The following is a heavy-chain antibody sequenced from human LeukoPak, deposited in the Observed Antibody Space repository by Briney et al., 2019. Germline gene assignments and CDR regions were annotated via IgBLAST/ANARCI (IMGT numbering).Heavy chain of an antibody. D-gene: IGHD1-26*01. CDR1: GGTFRSYA. J-gene: IGHJ1*01. Sequence: SLKDSCKAPGGTFRSYAISWVRQAPRQGLEWMGGIIPIFGTANYAQKSQSSVTITADESTSTAYMQLCTLRYQNTPVYNSGRARSYFANEIYYQHCGHGPLFTVSS. CDR3: GRARSYFANEIYYQH. CDR2: IIPIFGTA. V-gene: IGHV1-69*13.